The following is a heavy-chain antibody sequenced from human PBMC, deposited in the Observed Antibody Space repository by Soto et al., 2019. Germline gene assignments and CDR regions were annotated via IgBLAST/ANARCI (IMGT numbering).Heavy chain of an antibody. V-gene: IGHV3-23*01. CDR3: AKNQPAWATRAAFDY. CDR1: GFTFSNYA. CDR2: ISGGSGAST. J-gene: IGHJ4*02. D-gene: IGHD2-2*01. Sequence: EAQLLESGGGLVQPGGSLRLSCAASGFTFSNYAMNWVRQAPGKGLEWVSGISGGSGASTFYADSVKGRFTISRDNSKNTLHLQMNSLRTEDMAVYYCAKNQPAWATRAAFDYWGQGNLVTVSS.